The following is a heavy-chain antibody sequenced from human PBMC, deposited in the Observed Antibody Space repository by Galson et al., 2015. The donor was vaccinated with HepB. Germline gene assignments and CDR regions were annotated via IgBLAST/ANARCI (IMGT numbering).Heavy chain of an antibody. CDR1: GFTFNTYA. V-gene: IGHV3-23*01. CDR3: GSGPTRYTGWYRGLPKFFQH. D-gene: IGHD6-19*01. J-gene: IGHJ1*01. Sequence: LRLSCAASGFTFNTYAMSWVRQAPGKGLEWVSAISGTGDNTYYADSVKGRFTISRDNARNTLHLQMNSLRAEDTAVYYCGSGPTRYTGWYRGLPKFFQHWCQGTLITVSS. CDR2: ISGTGDNT.